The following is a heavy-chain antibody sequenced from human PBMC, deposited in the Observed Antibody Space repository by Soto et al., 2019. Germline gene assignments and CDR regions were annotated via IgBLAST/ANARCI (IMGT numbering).Heavy chain of an antibody. CDR3: AKDTGTEGY. CDR1: GFTFSNYA. CDR2: ITDSGGTT. J-gene: IGHJ4*02. V-gene: IGHV3-23*01. Sequence: RGSLRLFSAASGFTFSNYAMSWVRQAPGMGLECVSSITDSGGTTYYADSVKGRFTISRDNSRNTLYLQMNSLRAEETAIYYCAKDTGTEGYWGRGSLVTVYS.